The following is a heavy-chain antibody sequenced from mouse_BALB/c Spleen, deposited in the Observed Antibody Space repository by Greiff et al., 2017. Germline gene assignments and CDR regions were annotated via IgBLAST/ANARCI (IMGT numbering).Heavy chain of an antibody. CDR3: ARDVRQGFDY. Sequence: QVQLKESGPQLVRPGASVKISCKASGYSFTSYWMHWVKQRPGQGLEWIGMIDPSDSGTRLNQKFKDKATLTVDKSSSTAYMQLSSPTSEDSAVYYCARDVRQGFDYWGQGTTLTVSS. CDR2: IDPSDSGT. J-gene: IGHJ2*01. V-gene: IGHV1S126*01. D-gene: IGHD2-14*01. CDR1: GYSFTSYW.